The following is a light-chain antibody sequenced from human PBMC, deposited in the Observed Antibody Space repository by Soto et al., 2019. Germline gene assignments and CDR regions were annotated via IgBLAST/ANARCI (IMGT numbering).Light chain of an antibody. CDR3: QQYASTRWT. CDR2: GGS. J-gene: IGKJ1*01. Sequence: ETVLTQSPGTLSLSPGERATLSCRASQSVSSNHLAWYQQKPGQAPRLLIYGGSSRATGIPDRFSGSGSGTDFTLTISRLQPEDFAVYYCQQYASTRWTSGQGTKV. V-gene: IGKV3-20*01. CDR1: QSVSSNH.